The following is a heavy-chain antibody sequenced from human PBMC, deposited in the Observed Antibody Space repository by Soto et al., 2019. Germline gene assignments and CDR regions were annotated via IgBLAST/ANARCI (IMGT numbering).Heavy chain of an antibody. J-gene: IGHJ5*02. CDR2: INPNSGGT. V-gene: IGHV1-2*04. D-gene: IGHD1-26*01. Sequence: RXSVKVSCEASAYTFTGYYMHWVRQAPGQGLEWMGWINPNSGGTNYAQKFQGWVTMTRDTSISTAYMELSRLRSDDTAVYYFARSPRGINWFDPWGQGTLVTVSS. CDR1: AYTFTGYY. CDR3: ARSPRGINWFDP.